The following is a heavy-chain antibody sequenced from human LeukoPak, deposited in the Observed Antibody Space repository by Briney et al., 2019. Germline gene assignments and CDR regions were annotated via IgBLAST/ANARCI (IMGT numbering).Heavy chain of an antibody. J-gene: IGHJ3*02. V-gene: IGHV4-38-2*02. D-gene: IGHD2-2*01. CDR2: IYHSGST. CDR3: ARDRVVTAGPDAFDI. CDR1: GYSISSGYY. Sequence: KPSETLSLTCAVSGYSISSGYYWGWIRQPPGKGLEWIGSIYHSGSTYYNPSLKSRVTISVDTSKNQFSLKLSSVTAADTAVYYCARDRVVTAGPDAFDIWGQGTMVTVSS.